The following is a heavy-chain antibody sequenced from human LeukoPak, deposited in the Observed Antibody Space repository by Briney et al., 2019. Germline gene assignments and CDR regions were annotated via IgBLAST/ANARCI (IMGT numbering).Heavy chain of an antibody. V-gene: IGHV4-39*01. D-gene: IGHD1-1*01. Sequence: SETLSLTCTVSGGSISSSSYYWNWIRQPPGKGLEWIGSIYYSGSTYYNPSLQSRVTISADTPKNQFSLKLSSVTAADTAVYYCARGTGTTGALDIWGQGTMVTVSS. CDR1: GGSISSSSYY. CDR3: ARGTGTTGALDI. CDR2: IYYSGST. J-gene: IGHJ3*02.